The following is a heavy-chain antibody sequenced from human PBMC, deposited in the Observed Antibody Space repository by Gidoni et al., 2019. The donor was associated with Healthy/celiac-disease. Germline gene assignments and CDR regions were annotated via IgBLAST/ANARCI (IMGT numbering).Heavy chain of an antibody. CDR2: IKSKTDGGTT. CDR1: GFTVSNAW. V-gene: IGHV3-15*01. J-gene: IGHJ4*02. D-gene: IGHD2-2*01. CDR3: TTDPPLSYCSSTSCYAFDY. Sequence: EVQLVESGGGLVKPGGSLRLSCAASGFTVSNAWMSWVRQAPGKGLEWVGRIKSKTDGGTTDYAAPVKGRFTISRDDSKNTLYLQMNSLKTEDTAVYYCTTDPPLSYCSSTSCYAFDYWGQGTLVTVSS.